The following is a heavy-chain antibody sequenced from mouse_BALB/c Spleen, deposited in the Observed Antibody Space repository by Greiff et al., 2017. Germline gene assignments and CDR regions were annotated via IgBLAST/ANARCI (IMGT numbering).Heavy chain of an antibody. V-gene: IGHV1-9*01. CDR1: GYTFSSYW. Sequence: QVQLKQSGAELMKPGASVKISCKATGYTFSSYWIEWVKQRPGHGLEWIGEILPGSGSTNYNEKFKGKATFTADTSSNTAYMQLSSLTSEDSAVYNGARGYYFDYWGQGTTLTVSS. CDR2: ILPGSGST. CDR3: ARGYYFDY. J-gene: IGHJ2*01.